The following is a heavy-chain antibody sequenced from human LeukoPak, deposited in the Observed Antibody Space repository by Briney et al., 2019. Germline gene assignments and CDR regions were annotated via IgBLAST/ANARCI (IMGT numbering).Heavy chain of an antibody. CDR2: INSDGSRI. V-gene: IGHV3-74*01. D-gene: IGHD2/OR15-2a*01. CDR3: TSWKYSLGAFDI. J-gene: IGHJ3*02. Sequence: PGGSLRLSCAASGFTFSSYAMNWVRQVPGKGLVWVSRINSDGSRIDNADSVKGRFTISRDNAKNTLYLQMNSLRAEDTAVYYCTSWKYSLGAFDIWGQGTMVTVSS. CDR1: GFTFSSYA.